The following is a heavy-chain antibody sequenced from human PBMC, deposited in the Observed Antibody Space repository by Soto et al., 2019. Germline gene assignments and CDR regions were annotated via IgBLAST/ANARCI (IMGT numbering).Heavy chain of an antibody. V-gene: IGHV3-23*01. CDR1: GFTFSSYA. CDR2: ISGSGGST. J-gene: IGHJ6*02. CDR3: AKDDYGAPGDYYYGMDV. D-gene: IGHD4-17*01. Sequence: PVGSLRLSCAASGFTFSSYAMSWVRQAPGKGLEWVSAISGSGGSTYYADSVKGRFTISRDNSKNTLYLQMNSLRAEDTAVYYCAKDDYGAPGDYYYGMDVWGQGTTVTVSS.